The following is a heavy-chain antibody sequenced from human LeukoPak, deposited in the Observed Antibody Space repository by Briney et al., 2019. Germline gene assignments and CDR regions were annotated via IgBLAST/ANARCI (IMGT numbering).Heavy chain of an antibody. D-gene: IGHD3-3*01. V-gene: IGHV3-21*01. J-gene: IGHJ4*02. CDR2: ISSSSSYI. CDR1: GFPFSSYS. Sequence: GGSLRLSCAASGFPFSSYSMNWVRQAPGKGLEWVSSISSSSSYIYYADSVKGRFTISRDNAKNSLYLQMNSLRAEDTAVYYCATDDFWSGYSDYWGQGTLVTVSS. CDR3: ATDDFWSGYSDY.